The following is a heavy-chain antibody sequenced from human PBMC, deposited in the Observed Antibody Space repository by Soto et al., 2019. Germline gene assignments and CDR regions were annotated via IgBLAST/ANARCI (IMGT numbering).Heavy chain of an antibody. CDR2: INHSGST. D-gene: IGHD6-13*01. Sequence: SETRSLTWAVYGGSFTGYYCSWIRQPPGKGLEWIGEINHSGSTNYNPSLKSRVTISVDTSKNQFSLKPSSVTAADTAVYYCARENIAAAGPGFDYWGQGTLVTVSS. J-gene: IGHJ4*02. CDR1: GGSFTGYY. V-gene: IGHV4-34*01. CDR3: ARENIAAAGPGFDY.